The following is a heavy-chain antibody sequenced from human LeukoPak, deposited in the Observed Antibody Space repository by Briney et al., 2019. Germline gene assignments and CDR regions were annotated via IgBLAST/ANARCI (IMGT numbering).Heavy chain of an antibody. J-gene: IGHJ5*02. CDR1: GYTFTSYA. CDR3: ARDPATIFGVVISYWFDP. V-gene: IGHV1-18*01. Sequence: GASVKVSCKASGYTFTSYAISWVRQAPGQGLEWMGWISAYNGNTNYAQKLQGRVTMTTDTSTSTAYMELRSLRSDDTAVYYCARDPATIFGVVISYWFDPWGQGTLVTVSS. D-gene: IGHD3-3*01. CDR2: ISAYNGNT.